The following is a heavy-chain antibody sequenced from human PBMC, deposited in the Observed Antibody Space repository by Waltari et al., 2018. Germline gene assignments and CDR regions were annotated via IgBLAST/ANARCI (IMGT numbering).Heavy chain of an antibody. D-gene: IGHD3-16*01. V-gene: IGHV3-7*01. Sequence: EVQLVESGGGVVQHGGSLRLSCVASGFTCSHYWITWVRQAPGQGLEWVASIKEDGSENHYVDSVKGRFTISRDNAENSVNLQMNSLRAEDTAVYYCTRDPLRRYDYWGQGTLVTVSS. CDR1: GFTCSHYW. J-gene: IGHJ4*02. CDR3: TRDPLRRYDY. CDR2: IKEDGSEN.